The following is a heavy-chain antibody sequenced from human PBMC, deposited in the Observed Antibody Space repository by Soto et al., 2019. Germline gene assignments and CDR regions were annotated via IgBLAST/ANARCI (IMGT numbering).Heavy chain of an antibody. CDR1: GFTFSNAW. J-gene: IGHJ4*02. CDR2: SRDKGNSYST. Sequence: GGSLRLSCAASGFTFSNAWMNWVRQAPGKGLEWVGRSRDKGNSYSTDYAAAVKGRFTVSRDTSKNSLYLQMNSLKADDTALYYCARSIPGTTSFDSWGQGTLVTVSS. V-gene: IGHV3-72*01. D-gene: IGHD1-7*01. CDR3: ARSIPGTTSFDS.